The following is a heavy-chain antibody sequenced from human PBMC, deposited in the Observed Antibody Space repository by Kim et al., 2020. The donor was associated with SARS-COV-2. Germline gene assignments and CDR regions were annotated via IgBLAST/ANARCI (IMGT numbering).Heavy chain of an antibody. D-gene: IGHD1-26*01. J-gene: IGHJ4*02. CDR3: AKVKSRGAPSIDY. V-gene: IGHV3-23*01. Sequence: YAGSVKGRFTISRDNAKNTLYLQMNSLRAEDTAVYYCAKVKSRGAPSIDYWGQGTLVTVSS.